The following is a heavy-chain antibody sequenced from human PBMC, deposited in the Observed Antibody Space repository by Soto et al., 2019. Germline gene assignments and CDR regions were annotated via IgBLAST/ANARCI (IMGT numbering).Heavy chain of an antibody. CDR3: AREIVTVGTFVWFDP. CDR2: ISGSGGNT. J-gene: IGHJ5*02. CDR1: GFTFNIYG. Sequence: GGSLRLSCAASGFTFNIYGMSWVRQAPGKGLEWVSGISGSGGNTYYADSVKGRFTISRDNSKNTLYLQMSSLRAEDTAVYYCAREIVTVGTFVWFDPWGQGTLVTVSS. V-gene: IGHV3-23*01. D-gene: IGHD2-15*01.